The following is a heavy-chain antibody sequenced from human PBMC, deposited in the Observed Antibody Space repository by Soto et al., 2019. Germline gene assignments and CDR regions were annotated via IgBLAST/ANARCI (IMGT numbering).Heavy chain of an antibody. CDR1: GFTLRSYW. D-gene: IGHD3-10*01. CDR3: ARAPGSGPGSYVNHYLDC. V-gene: IGHV3-7*01. J-gene: IGHJ4*01. Sequence: PGGSLRLSCAASGFTLRSYWMSWVRQAPGKGLEWLATIKTDASEKKYVDSVKGRFTVSRDNAKNSLYLQMDSLRAEDTAVYYSARAPGSGPGSYVNHYLDCWGRGTLVTVSS. CDR2: IKTDASEK.